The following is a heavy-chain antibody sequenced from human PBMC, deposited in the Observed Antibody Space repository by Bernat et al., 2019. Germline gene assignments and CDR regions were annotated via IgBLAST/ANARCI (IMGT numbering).Heavy chain of an antibody. Sequence: QVQLQESGPGLVKPSETLSLTCTVSGGSISSYYWSWIRQPPGKGLEWIGYIYYSGSTNYNPSLKSRVTISVDTSKNQFSLKLSSVTAADTAVYYCARQDSSSWSTYYYYYYMDVWGKGTTVTVSS. CDR2: IYYSGST. J-gene: IGHJ6*03. V-gene: IGHV4-59*01. D-gene: IGHD6-13*01. CDR3: ARQDSSSWSTYYYYYYMDV. CDR1: GGSISSYY.